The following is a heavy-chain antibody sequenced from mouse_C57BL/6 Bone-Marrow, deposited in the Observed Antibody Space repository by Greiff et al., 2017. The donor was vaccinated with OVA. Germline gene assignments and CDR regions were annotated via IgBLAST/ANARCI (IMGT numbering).Heavy chain of an antibody. Sequence: EVQLQQSGAELVRPGASVKLSCTASGFNIKDDYMHWVKQRPEQGLEWIGWIDPENGDTEYASKFQGKATITAGTSSNTAYLQLSSLTSEDTAVYYCTTCSPGVAMDYWGQGTSVTVSS. V-gene: IGHV14-4*01. CDR2: IDPENGDT. CDR1: GFNIKDDY. CDR3: TTCSPGVAMDY. D-gene: IGHD1-1*01. J-gene: IGHJ4*01.